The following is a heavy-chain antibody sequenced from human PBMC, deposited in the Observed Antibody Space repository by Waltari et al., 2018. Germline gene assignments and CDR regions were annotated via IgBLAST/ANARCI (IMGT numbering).Heavy chain of an antibody. V-gene: IGHV3-48*01. CDR2: ISPDGKSF. Sequence: DVQLVESGGGLVQPGKSVRCAFKAFGFSFIAFTSGIPWVRQALGKGMERVAYISPDGKSFFYADSVRGRFTISRDNANNSVFLQMSNLRVDDTAVYFCTNGFGFFVHWGQGTLVTVSS. CDR3: TNGFGFFVH. J-gene: IGHJ4*02. D-gene: IGHD3-16*01. CDR1: GFSFIAFTSG.